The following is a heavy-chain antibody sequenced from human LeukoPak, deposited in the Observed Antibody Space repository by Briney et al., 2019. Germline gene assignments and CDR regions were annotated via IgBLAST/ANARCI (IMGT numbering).Heavy chain of an antibody. D-gene: IGHD3-9*01. CDR1: GGTFSSYA. Sequence: ASVKVSCKASGGTFSSYAISWVRQASGQGLEWMGGIIPILGIANYAQKFQGRVTITADKSTSTAYMELSSLRSEDTAVYYCARGYYDILTGYYSDVYYFDYWGQGTLVTVSS. CDR3: ARGYYDILTGYYSDVYYFDY. J-gene: IGHJ4*02. CDR2: IIPILGIA. V-gene: IGHV1-69*10.